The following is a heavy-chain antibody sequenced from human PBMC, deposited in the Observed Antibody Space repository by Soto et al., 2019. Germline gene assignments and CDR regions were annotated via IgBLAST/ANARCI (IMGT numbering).Heavy chain of an antibody. D-gene: IGHD1-26*01. CDR3: ARQKWEQPKWFDP. J-gene: IGHJ5*02. V-gene: IGHV4-39*01. Sequence: QLQLQESGPGLVKPSETLSLTCSLSGGAISDARFYWGWIRQSPGRGLEWIGSICYTGTTFFNPSLQSRVTISVDTSENQFSLKLYPVTAADTALYFWARQKWEQPKWFDPWGQGTLVIVSP. CDR2: ICYTGTT. CDR1: GGAISDARFY.